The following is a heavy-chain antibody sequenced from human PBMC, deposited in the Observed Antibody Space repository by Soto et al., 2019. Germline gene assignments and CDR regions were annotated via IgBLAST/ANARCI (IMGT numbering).Heavy chain of an antibody. D-gene: IGHD3-3*01. CDR1: GYNFAGYW. Sequence: GESLKISCKGSGYNFAGYWIAWVRQMPGKGLELMGIIYPNDSDTRYRPSFQGQVTISADKSISSAYLQWSSLRASDTAMYYCARGGVSTRTFDYWGQGTPVTVSS. CDR2: IYPNDSDT. CDR3: ARGGVSTRTFDY. V-gene: IGHV5-51*01. J-gene: IGHJ4*02.